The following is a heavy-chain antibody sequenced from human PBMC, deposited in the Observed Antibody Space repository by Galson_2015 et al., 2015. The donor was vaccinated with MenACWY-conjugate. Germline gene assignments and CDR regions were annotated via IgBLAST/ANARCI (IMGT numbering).Heavy chain of an antibody. J-gene: IGHJ4*01. D-gene: IGHD2-15*01. CDR1: GLTFSQAW. V-gene: IGHV3-15*07. Sequence: ALRLCCGACGLTFSQAWMNWVRQAPGQGVGWQGRDQRGTDGGTAEYAPPVTGRFTISRYDSKNTLYLQMNSLKNEDTAVYYCTTSVVLSANFDHWVQGTRVTVSS. CDR3: TTSVVLSANFDH. CDR2: DQRGTDGGTA.